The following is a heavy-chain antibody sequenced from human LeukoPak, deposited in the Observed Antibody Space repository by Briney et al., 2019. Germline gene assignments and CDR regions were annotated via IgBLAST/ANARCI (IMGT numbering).Heavy chain of an antibody. V-gene: IGHV4-34*01. Sequence: SETLSLTCAVYGGSFSGYYWSWIRQPPGKGLEWIGEINHSGSTNYNPSLKSRVTISVDTSKNQFSLKLSSVTAADTAVYYCARDRSPCYYGTGSYLYYRGMDVWGQGTTVTVSS. CDR3: ARDRSPCYYGTGSYLYYRGMDV. CDR2: INHSGST. J-gene: IGHJ6*02. CDR1: GGSFSGYY. D-gene: IGHD3-10*01.